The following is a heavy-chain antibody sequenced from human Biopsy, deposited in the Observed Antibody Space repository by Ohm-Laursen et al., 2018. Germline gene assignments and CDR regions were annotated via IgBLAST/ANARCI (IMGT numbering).Heavy chain of an antibody. D-gene: IGHD6-19*01. CDR3: AKHGSGWTGDDAFHI. J-gene: IGHJ3*02. V-gene: IGHV4-59*08. CDR2: ISYSRDT. CDR1: GGSISGSS. Sequence: GTLSLTCTVSGGSISGSSWSWIRQAPGKGLEWIGYISYSRDTNYNPSLKSRITISVDTSKNQFSLKLTSVTAADTAVCYCAKHGSGWTGDDAFHIWGQGTMVTVSS.